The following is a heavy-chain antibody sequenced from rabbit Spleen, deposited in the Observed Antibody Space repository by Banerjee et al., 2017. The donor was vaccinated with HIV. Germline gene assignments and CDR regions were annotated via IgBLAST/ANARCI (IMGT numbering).Heavy chain of an antibody. D-gene: IGHD4-2*01. V-gene: IGHV1S40*01. Sequence: QSLEESGGGLVKPGASLTLTCTASGVSFSSNHYMCWVRQAPGKGLEWIACIEGGNSAFSYFASWAKGRFTISKTSSTTVTLKMTSLTAADTATYFCARDAAGREDFNLWGPGTLVTVS. CDR2: IEGGNSAFS. J-gene: IGHJ4*01. CDR1: GVSFSSNHY. CDR3: ARDAAGREDFNL.